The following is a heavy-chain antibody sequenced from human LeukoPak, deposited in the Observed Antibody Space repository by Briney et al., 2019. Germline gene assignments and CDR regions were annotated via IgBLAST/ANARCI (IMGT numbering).Heavy chain of an antibody. CDR2: IYNDGSST. CDR1: GFTFSHYW. J-gene: IGHJ4*02. D-gene: IGHD5-24*01. CDR3: ARRLYNGPVDY. V-gene: IGHV3-74*01. Sequence: GGSLRLSCAASGFTFSHYWMHWVRQAPGKGLVWVSRIYNDGSSTSYADSVKGRFTISRDNAKSTLYLQMNSLRAEDTAVYYCARRLYNGPVDYWGQGTLVTVSS.